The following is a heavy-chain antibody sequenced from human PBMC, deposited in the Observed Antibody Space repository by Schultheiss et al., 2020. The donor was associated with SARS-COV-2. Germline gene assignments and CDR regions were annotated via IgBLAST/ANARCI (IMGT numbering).Heavy chain of an antibody. CDR3: TTNSIVVVPAAYLPLYYYYGMDV. Sequence: GGSLRLSCAASGFSFSGSAMHWVRQAPGKGLEWVGRIKSKTDGGTTDYAAPVKGRFTISRDDSKNTLYLQMNSLKTEDTAVYYCTTNSIVVVPAAYLPLYYYYGMDVWGQGTTVTVAS. CDR2: IKSKTDGGTT. J-gene: IGHJ6*02. CDR1: GFSFSGSA. D-gene: IGHD2-2*01. V-gene: IGHV3-15*07.